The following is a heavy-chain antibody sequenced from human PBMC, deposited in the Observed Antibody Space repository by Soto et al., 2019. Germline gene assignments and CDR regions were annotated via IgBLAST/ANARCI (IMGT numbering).Heavy chain of an antibody. Sequence: GASVKVSCKASGYTFTSYDINWVRQATGQGLEWMGWMNPNSGNTGYAQKFQGRVTMTRNTSISTAYMELSSLRSEDTAVYYFARGGSSWYGPSYYMDVWGKGTTVTVSS. CDR1: GYTFTSYD. V-gene: IGHV1-8*01. D-gene: IGHD6-13*01. J-gene: IGHJ6*03. CDR3: ARGGSSWYGPSYYMDV. CDR2: MNPNSGNT.